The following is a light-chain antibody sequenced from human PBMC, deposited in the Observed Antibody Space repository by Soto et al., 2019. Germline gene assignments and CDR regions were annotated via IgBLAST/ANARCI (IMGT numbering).Light chain of an antibody. CDR3: QQYNSYSPWT. Sequence: DIPMTQSPSTLSASVGDRVTITCRASQSISSWLAWYQQKPGKAPKLLIYDASSLESGVPSRFSGSGSGTEFTLTISSLQPDDFATYYCQQYNSYSPWTFGQGTKGEIK. J-gene: IGKJ1*01. V-gene: IGKV1-5*01. CDR2: DAS. CDR1: QSISSW.